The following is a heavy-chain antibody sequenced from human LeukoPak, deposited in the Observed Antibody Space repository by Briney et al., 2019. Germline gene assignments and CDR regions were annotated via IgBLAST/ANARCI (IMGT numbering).Heavy chain of an antibody. D-gene: IGHD3-22*01. CDR3: ARGRYDSSGYYSIFDY. V-gene: IGHV3-21*01. Sequence: GGSLRLSCAASGFTVSSNYMSWVRQAPGKGLEWVSSITRSSHYIYYADSVKGRFTISRDNAKNSLYLQMSSLRAEDTAVYYCARGRYDSSGYYSIFDYWGQGTLVTVSS. J-gene: IGHJ4*02. CDR2: ITRSSHYI. CDR1: GFTVSSNY.